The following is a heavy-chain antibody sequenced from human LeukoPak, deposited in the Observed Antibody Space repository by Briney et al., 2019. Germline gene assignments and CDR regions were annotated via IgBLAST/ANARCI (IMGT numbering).Heavy chain of an antibody. V-gene: IGHV3-30-3*01. CDR1: GFTFSSYA. CDR3: ARETGIAAAGTVFDY. CDR2: ISYDGSNK. Sequence: GGSLRLSCAASGFTFSSYAMHWVRQAPGKGLEWVAVISYDGSNKYYADSVKGRFTISRDNSKNTLYLQMNSLRAEDTAVYYCARETGIAAAGTVFDYWGQETLVTVST. D-gene: IGHD6-13*01. J-gene: IGHJ4*02.